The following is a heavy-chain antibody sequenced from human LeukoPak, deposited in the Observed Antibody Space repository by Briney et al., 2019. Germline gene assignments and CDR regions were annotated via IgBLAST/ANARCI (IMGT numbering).Heavy chain of an antibody. CDR3: TTDTAMVDYYGMDV. CDR1: GFTFTDAW. Sequence: GGSLRLSCAASGFTFTDAWMSWVRQAPGKGLEWVGRIKSKTDGGTTDYAAPVKGRFTISRDDSKNTLYLQMNSLKTEDTAVYYCTTDTAMVDYYGMDVWGQGTTGTVSS. J-gene: IGHJ6*02. V-gene: IGHV3-15*01. D-gene: IGHD5-18*01. CDR2: IKSKTDGGTT.